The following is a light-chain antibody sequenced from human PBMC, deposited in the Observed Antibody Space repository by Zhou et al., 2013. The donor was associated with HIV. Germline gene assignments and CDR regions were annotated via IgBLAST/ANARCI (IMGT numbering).Light chain of an antibody. CDR1: QNINSW. CDR3: HQFDSFPWT. V-gene: IGKV1-5*01. CDR2: AAS. Sequence: DIQMTQSPSTLSASVGDRVTITCRASQNINSWLAWYQQKPGKAPNLLIYAASSLQSGVPSRFSGSGSGTDFTLTISNLQPGDFATYYCHQFDSFPWTFGQGTKVEIK. J-gene: IGKJ1*01.